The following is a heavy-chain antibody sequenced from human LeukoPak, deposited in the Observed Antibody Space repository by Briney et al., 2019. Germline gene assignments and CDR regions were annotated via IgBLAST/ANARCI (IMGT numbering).Heavy chain of an antibody. CDR2: INHSGST. V-gene: IGHV4-34*01. Sequence: GSLRLSCAASEFSVGSNYMSWVRQPPGKGLEWIGEINHSGSTNYIPSLTSRVTISVDKSKNQFSLKLSPVTAAHTAVYYCARWVQYGSGNYYMDVWGKGTTLIVSS. CDR3: ARWVQYGSGNYYMDV. J-gene: IGHJ6*03. CDR1: EFSVGSNY. D-gene: IGHD3-10*01.